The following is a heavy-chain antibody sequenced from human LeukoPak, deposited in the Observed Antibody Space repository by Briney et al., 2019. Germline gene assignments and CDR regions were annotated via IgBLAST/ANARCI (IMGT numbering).Heavy chain of an antibody. D-gene: IGHD5-18*01. J-gene: IGHJ4*02. V-gene: IGHV4-61*01. CDR1: GGSISSSSYY. CDR3: ASLYSYAREVSDY. CDR2: IYYSGST. Sequence: SETLSLTCTVSGGSISSSSYYWSWIRQPPGKGLEWIGYIYYSGSTNYNPSLKSRVTISVDTSKNQFSLKLSSVTAADTAVYYCASLYSYAREVSDYWGQGTLVTVSS.